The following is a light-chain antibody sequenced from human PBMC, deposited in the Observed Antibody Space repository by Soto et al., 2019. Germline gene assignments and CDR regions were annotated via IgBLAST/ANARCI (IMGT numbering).Light chain of an antibody. CDR3: QQYGSSPGLT. CDR1: QSVSSSY. Sequence: EIVLTQSPGTLSLSPGERATFSCRASQSVSSSYLAWYQQKPGQAPRLLIYGASSRATGMPDRFSGSGSGTNFTHTISRLEPEDFAVYYCQQYGSSPGLTFGGGTKVEIK. V-gene: IGKV3-20*01. CDR2: GAS. J-gene: IGKJ4*01.